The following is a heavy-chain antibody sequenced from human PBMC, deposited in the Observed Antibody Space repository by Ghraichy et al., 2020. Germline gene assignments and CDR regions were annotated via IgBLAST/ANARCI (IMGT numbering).Heavy chain of an antibody. Sequence: SETLSLTCAVYGGSFSGYYWSWIRQPPGKGLEWIGEINHSGSTNYNPSLKSRVTISVDTSKNQFSLKLSSVTAADTAVYYCASVLNTVGAHRKDYWGQGTLVTVSS. J-gene: IGHJ4*02. CDR1: GGSFSGYY. CDR2: INHSGST. CDR3: ASVLNTVGAHRKDY. V-gene: IGHV4-34*01. D-gene: IGHD1-26*01.